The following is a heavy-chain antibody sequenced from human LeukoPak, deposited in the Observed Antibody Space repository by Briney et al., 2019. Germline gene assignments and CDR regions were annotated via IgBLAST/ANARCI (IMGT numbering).Heavy chain of an antibody. V-gene: IGHV1-18*01. CDR3: ARDSRSWYSYYYYGMDV. CDR2: ISAYNGNT. D-gene: IGHD6-13*01. Sequence: ASVKVSCKASGYTFTSYGISWVRQAPGQGLEWMGWISAYNGNTNYAQKLQGRVTMTTDTSTSTAYMELRSLRSDDTAVYYCARDSRSWYSYYYYGMDVWGQGTTVTASS. CDR1: GYTFTSYG. J-gene: IGHJ6*02.